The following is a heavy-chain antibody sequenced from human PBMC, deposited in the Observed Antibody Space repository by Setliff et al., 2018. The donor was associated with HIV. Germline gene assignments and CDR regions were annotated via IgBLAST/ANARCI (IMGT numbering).Heavy chain of an antibody. J-gene: IGHJ6*03. Sequence: SETLSLTCSVSGGSIGSSSYYWGWIRQPPGKGLEWIGSIYYSGSTYYNPSLKSRVTISVDTSKNQFSLKLSSVTAADTAVYYCARLTIFGVVMATYYMDVWGKGTTVTSP. D-gene: IGHD3-3*01. CDR1: GGSIGSSSYY. CDR3: ARLTIFGVVMATYYMDV. CDR2: IYYSGST. V-gene: IGHV4-39*07.